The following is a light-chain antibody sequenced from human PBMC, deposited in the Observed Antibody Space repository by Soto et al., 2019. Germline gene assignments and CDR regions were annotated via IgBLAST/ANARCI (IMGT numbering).Light chain of an antibody. CDR3: QQSYSTQYT. Sequence: DIQMTQSPSSLSASVGDRVTITCRASQSISSYLNWYQQKPGKAPKRLIYAASSLQSGVPSRFSGSGSRTDFTLNISSLQPEDFATYYCQQSYSTQYTVGQGTNLEIK. CDR2: AAS. J-gene: IGKJ2*01. V-gene: IGKV1-39*01. CDR1: QSISSY.